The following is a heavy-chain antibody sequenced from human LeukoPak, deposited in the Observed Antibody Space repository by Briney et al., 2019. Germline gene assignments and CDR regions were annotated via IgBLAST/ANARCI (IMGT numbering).Heavy chain of an antibody. D-gene: IGHD2-15*01. CDR2: IYHSGST. CDR1: GYSISSGYY. CDR3: ARGKRYCSGGSCYGLCYFDY. J-gene: IGHJ4*02. Sequence: SETLSLTCTVSGYSISSGYYWGWIRQPPGKGLVWIGSIYHSGSTNYNPSLKSRVTISVDTSKNQFSLKLSSVTAADTAVYYCARGKRYCSGGSCYGLCYFDYWGQGTLVTVSS. V-gene: IGHV4-38-2*02.